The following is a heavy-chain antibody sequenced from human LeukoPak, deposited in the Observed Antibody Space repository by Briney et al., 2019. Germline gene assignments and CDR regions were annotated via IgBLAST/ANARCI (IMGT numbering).Heavy chain of an antibody. J-gene: IGHJ5*02. CDR1: GFTFDDYA. CDR2: ISWNSGSI. V-gene: IGHV3-9*01. CDR3: VRAIASAASS. D-gene: IGHD6-13*01. Sequence: GGSLRLSCAASGFTFDDYAMHWVRQAPGKGLEWVSGISWNSGSIGYVDSVKGRFTITRDNTKNSLSLQMNSLRVEDTAVYYCVRAIASAASSWGQGTLVTVSS.